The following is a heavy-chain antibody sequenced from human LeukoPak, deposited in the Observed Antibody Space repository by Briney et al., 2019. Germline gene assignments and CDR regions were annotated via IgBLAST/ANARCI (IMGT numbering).Heavy chain of an antibody. D-gene: IGHD3-3*01. V-gene: IGHV1-69-2*01. CDR2: VDPEDGET. CDR3: ALPGGITIFGVVTFNWFDP. Sequence: GATVKISCKASGYTFTDYYMHWVQQAPGKGLEWMGRVDPEDGETIYAEKFQGRVTITADTSTDTAYMELSSLRSEDTAVCYCALPGGITIFGVVTFNWFDPWGQGTLVTVSS. CDR1: GYTFTDYY. J-gene: IGHJ5*02.